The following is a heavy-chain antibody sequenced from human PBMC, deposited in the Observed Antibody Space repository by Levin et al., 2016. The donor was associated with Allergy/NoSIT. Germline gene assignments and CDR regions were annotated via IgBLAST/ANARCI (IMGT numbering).Heavy chain of an antibody. V-gene: IGHV3-23*01. J-gene: IGHJ4*02. Sequence: WIRQPPGKGLEWVAVVTGGGESTFYADSVKGRFTISRDNSMNTAYLQMNSLRAEDTALYYCAKRGPDYHFDYWGQGTLVTVSS. D-gene: IGHD4/OR15-4a*01. CDR2: VTGGGEST. CDR3: AKRGPDYHFDY.